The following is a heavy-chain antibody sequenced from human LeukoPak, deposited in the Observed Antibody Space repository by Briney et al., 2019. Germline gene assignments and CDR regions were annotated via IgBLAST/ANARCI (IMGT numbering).Heavy chain of an antibody. CDR1: GYTFTSYG. J-gene: IGHJ4*02. V-gene: IGHV1-18*01. CDR3: AITYYYDSSGYYADY. Sequence: GASVKVSCKASGYTFTSYGISWVRQAPGQGLEWMGWISAYNGNTNYAQKLQGRVTMTTDTSTSTAYMELRSLRSDDTAVYYCAITYYYDSSGYYADYWGQGTLVTVSS. CDR2: ISAYNGNT. D-gene: IGHD3-22*01.